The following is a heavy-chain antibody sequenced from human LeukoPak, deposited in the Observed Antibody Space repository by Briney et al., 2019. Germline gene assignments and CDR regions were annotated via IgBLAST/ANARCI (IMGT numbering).Heavy chain of an antibody. V-gene: IGHV1-3*01. J-gene: IGHJ4*02. CDR3: ARVYYDSSGYFDY. CDR2: INAGNGNT. CDR1: GGTFSSYA. D-gene: IGHD3-22*01. Sequence: ASVKVSCKASGGTFSSYAISWVRQAPGQRLEWMGWINAGNGNTKYSQKFQGRVTITRDTSASTAYMELSSLRSEDTAVYYCARVYYDSSGYFDYWGQGTLVTVSS.